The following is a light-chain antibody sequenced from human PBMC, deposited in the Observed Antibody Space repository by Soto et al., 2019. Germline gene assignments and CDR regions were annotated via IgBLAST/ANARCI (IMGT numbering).Light chain of an antibody. CDR3: SSYAGSNIAV. V-gene: IGLV2-8*01. Sequence: QSVLTQPPSASGSPGQSVTISCTGTSSDVGGYNYVSWYQQHPGKAPKVMIYEVNKRPSGVPDRFSGSKSGNTASLTVSGLQADDEADYYCSSYAGSNIAVFGGGTKLTVL. CDR1: SSDVGGYNY. CDR2: EVN. J-gene: IGLJ3*02.